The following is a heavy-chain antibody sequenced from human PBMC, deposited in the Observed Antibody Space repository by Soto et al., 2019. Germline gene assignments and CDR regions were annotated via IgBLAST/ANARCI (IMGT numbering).Heavy chain of an antibody. V-gene: IGHV4-59*01. D-gene: IGHD3-9*01. J-gene: IGHJ4*02. CDR1: GGYINGYY. CDR3: ARDRKGSNGLTDY. Sequence: SETLSLTCTVSGGYINGYYWTWIRQPPGKGLEWIGFIYYSGSTNYNPSLQSRVTISLDTYKNQFSLNLSSVTAADTAMYYCARDRKGSNGLTDYWGQGALVTVSS. CDR2: IYYSGST.